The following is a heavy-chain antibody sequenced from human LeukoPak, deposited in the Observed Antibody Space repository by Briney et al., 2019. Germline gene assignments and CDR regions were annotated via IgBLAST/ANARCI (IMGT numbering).Heavy chain of an antibody. D-gene: IGHD4-17*01. V-gene: IGHV3-23*01. CDR3: AKDLDYGDHPIPYYYYYYGMDV. J-gene: IGHJ6*02. CDR2: ISGSGGST. Sequence: GGSLRLSCAASGFTFSSYAMSWVRQALGKGLEWVSAISGSGGSTYYADSVKGRFTISRDNSKNTLYLQMNSLRAEDTAVYYCAKDLDYGDHPIPYYYYYYGMDVWGQGTTVTVSS. CDR1: GFTFSSYA.